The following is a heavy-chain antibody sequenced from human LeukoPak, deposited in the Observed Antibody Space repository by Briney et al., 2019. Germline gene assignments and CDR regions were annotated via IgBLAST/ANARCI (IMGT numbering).Heavy chain of an antibody. J-gene: IGHJ4*02. D-gene: IGHD1-26*01. Sequence: GGSLRLSCAASGFTFSSYSMNWVRQAPGKGLEWVSSISSSSSYIYYADSVKGRFTISRDNAKSSLFLQMNSLRAEDTAIYYCAKIAETSGSYGQGYDYWGQGTLVTVSS. CDR3: AKIAETSGSYGQGYDY. CDR2: ISSSSSYI. CDR1: GFTFSSYS. V-gene: IGHV3-21*04.